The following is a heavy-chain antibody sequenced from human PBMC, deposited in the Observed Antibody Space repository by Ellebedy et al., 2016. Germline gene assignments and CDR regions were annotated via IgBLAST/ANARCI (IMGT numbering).Heavy chain of an antibody. Sequence: GESLKISCAASGFTFSNAWMNWVRQAPGKGLEWVGRIKSKTDGGAADYAAPVKGSFTISRDDSKNTLYLQMTSLKTEDTAVYFCTTVYTYNNDSVWGQGTLVTVSS. CDR3: TTVYTYNNDSV. CDR1: GFTFSNAW. V-gene: IGHV3-15*01. J-gene: IGHJ4*02. CDR2: IKSKTDGGAA. D-gene: IGHD3-16*01.